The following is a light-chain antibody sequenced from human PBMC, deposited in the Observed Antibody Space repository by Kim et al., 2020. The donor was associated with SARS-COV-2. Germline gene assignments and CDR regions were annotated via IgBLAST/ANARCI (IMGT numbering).Light chain of an antibody. CDR3: LQDYSYPWT. Sequence: AIQMTQSPSSLSASVGDRVTITCRACQAIRNDLGWYQQKPGKAPKLMIYGTSILQSGVPSRFSGSGSGTDFILTISSLQPEDFATYYCLQDYSYPWTFGQGTKVDIK. V-gene: IGKV1-6*01. CDR2: GTS. J-gene: IGKJ1*01. CDR1: QAIRND.